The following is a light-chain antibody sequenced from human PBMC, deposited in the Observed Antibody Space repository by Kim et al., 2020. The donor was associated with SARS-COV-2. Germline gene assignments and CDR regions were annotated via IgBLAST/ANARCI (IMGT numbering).Light chain of an antibody. CDR3: QQYGNSTWT. CDR1: RSVTNNY. Sequence: TPGERATLSCRASRSVTNNYLAWYQQEPGQAPRLLIYGVSSRATGIPDRFSGSGSGTDFTLTINRLEPEDFAVYYCQQYGNSTWTFGQGTKVDIK. V-gene: IGKV3-20*01. CDR2: GVS. J-gene: IGKJ1*01.